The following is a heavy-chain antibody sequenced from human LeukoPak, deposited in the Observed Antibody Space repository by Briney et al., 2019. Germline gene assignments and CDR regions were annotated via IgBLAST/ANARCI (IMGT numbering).Heavy chain of an antibody. CDR3: ASSPPRYCSGGSCYSIPPLYVY. J-gene: IGHJ4*02. D-gene: IGHD2-15*01. V-gene: IGHV4-59*08. CDR1: GGSISSYY. CDR2: IYYSGST. Sequence: PSETLSLTCTVSGGSISSYYWSWIRQPPGKGLEWIGYIYYSGSTNYNPSLKGRVTISVDTSKNQFSLKLSSVTAADTAVYYCASSPPRYCSGGSCYSIPPLYVYWGQGTLVTVSS.